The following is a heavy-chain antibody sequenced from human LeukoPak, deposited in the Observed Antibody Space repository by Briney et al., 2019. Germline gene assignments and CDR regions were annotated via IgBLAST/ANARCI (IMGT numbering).Heavy chain of an antibody. CDR3: AKDQRIQGVFDY. CDR1: GFTFSSYA. CDR2: ISGSGGST. Sequence: GGSLILSCAASGFTFSSYAMSWVRQAPGKGLEWVSAISGSGGSTYYADSVKGRFTISRDNSKNTLYLQMNSLRAEDTAVYYCAKDQRIQGVFDYWGQGTLVTVSS. D-gene: IGHD6-25*01. V-gene: IGHV3-23*01. J-gene: IGHJ4*02.